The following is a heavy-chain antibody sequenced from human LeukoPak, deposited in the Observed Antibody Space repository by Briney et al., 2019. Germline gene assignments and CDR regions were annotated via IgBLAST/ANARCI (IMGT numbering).Heavy chain of an antibody. D-gene: IGHD3-3*01. V-gene: IGHV3-53*04. J-gene: IGHJ6*02. CDR1: GFTVGSNY. CDR2: IYSGGST. CDR3: ARAMVYYYFWSGDWVDYYGMDV. Sequence: GGSLRLSWAASGFTVGSNYISWVRQAPGKGLEWVSVIYSGGSTYYADSVKGRFTISRHNSKNTLYLQMNSLRAEDTAVYYCARAMVYYYFWSGDWVDYYGMDVWRQGTTVTVSS.